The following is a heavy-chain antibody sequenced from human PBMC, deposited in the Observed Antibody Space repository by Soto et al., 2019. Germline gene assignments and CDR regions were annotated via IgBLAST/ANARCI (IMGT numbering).Heavy chain of an antibody. J-gene: IGHJ4*02. D-gene: IGHD5-18*01. Sequence: SETLSLTCTVSGGSISSYYWSWIRQPPGKGLEWIGYIYYSGSTNYYNPSLKSRVTISVDTSKNQFSLKLSSVTAADTAIYYCARVPVRGYSYGHFDYWGQGTLVTVS. CDR3: ARVPVRGYSYGHFDY. CDR2: IYYSGST. CDR1: GGSISSYY. V-gene: IGHV4-59*01.